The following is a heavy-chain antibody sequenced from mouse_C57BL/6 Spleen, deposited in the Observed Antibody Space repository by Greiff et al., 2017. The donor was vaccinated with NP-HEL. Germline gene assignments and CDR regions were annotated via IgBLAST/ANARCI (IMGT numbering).Heavy chain of an antibody. J-gene: IGHJ2*01. Sequence: VQLQQSGPELVKPGASVKISCKASGYAFSSSWMNWVKQRPGKGLEWIGRIYPGDGDTNYNGKFKGKATLTADKSSSTAYMQLSSLTSEDSAVYFCARGDPYYSLDYWGQGTTLTVSS. CDR2: IYPGDGDT. D-gene: IGHD2-12*01. CDR1: GYAFSSSW. CDR3: ARGDPYYSLDY. V-gene: IGHV1-82*01.